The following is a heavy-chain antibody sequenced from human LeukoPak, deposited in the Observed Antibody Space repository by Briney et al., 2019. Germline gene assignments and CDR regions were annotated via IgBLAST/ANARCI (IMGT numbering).Heavy chain of an antibody. CDR2: IYYSGST. CDR3: ASAYCGGDCSMAYFQH. Sequence: SETLSLTCTVSGGSISSYYWSCIRQPPGKGLEWIGYIYYSGSTNYNPSLKSRVTISVDTSKNQFSLKLSSVTAADTAVYYCASAYCGGDCSMAYFQHWGQGTLVTVSS. CDR1: GGSISSYY. D-gene: IGHD2-21*02. V-gene: IGHV4-59*01. J-gene: IGHJ1*01.